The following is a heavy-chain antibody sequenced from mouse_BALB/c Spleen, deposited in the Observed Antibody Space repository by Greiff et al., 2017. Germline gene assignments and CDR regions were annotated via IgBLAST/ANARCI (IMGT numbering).Heavy chain of an antibody. CDR3: ARGVGSRNYYAMDY. J-gene: IGHJ4*01. CDR1: GFTFSDYY. CDR2: ISDGGSYT. D-gene: IGHD1-1*01. V-gene: IGHV5-4*02. Sequence: EVMLVESGGGLVKPGGSLKLSCAASGFTFSDYYMYWVRQTPEKRLEWVATISDGGSYTYYPDSVKGRFTISRDNAKNNLYLQMSSLKSEDTAMYYCARGVGSRNYYAMDYWGQGTSVTVSS.